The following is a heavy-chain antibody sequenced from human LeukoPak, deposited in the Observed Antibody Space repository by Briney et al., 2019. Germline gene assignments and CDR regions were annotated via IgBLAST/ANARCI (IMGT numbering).Heavy chain of an antibody. CDR2: IYYSGST. D-gene: IGHD3-22*01. V-gene: IGHV4-59*01. Sequence: SETLSLTCTVSGGSISSYYRSWIRQPPGKGLEWIGYIYYSGSTSYNPSLKSRVTISVDTSNNQFSLKLSSVTAADTAVYYCARDTSGYRRGSFDYWCQGTLVTVSS. J-gene: IGHJ4*02. CDR3: ARDTSGYRRGSFDY. CDR1: GGSISSYY.